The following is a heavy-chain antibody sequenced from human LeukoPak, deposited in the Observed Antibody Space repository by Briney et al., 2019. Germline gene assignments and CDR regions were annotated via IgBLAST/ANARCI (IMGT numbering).Heavy chain of an antibody. Sequence: SETLSLTCIVSGGSIKSPTSYWSWIRQPPGKGLEWIGNIYYIGTTSYNSSLSGRVTIAVDTSKNQFSLEMASVTPGDTALYYCARNTTSSPWFDPWGQGTLVIVSS. CDR2: IYYIGTT. CDR3: ARNTTSSPWFDP. V-gene: IGHV4-61*01. CDR1: GGSIKSPTSY. J-gene: IGHJ5*02. D-gene: IGHD6-6*01.